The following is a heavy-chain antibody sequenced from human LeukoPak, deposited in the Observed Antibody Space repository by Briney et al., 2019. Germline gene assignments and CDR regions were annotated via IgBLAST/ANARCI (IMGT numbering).Heavy chain of an antibody. CDR2: IYTSGST. CDR1: GGSIRSYY. D-gene: IGHD3-3*01. Sequence: SETLSLPYTVSGGSIRSYYWSWIRQPAGKGLEWIGRIYTSGSTNYHPYLKSRVTMSVDTSKNQFSLKLSSVTAADTAVYYCARDIIDFWSGLNWFDPWGQGTLVTVSS. J-gene: IGHJ5*02. V-gene: IGHV4-4*07. CDR3: ARDIIDFWSGLNWFDP.